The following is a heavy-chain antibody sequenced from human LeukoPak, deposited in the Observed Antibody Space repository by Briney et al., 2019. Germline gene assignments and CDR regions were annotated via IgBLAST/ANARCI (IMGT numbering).Heavy chain of an antibody. CDR3: ARLYYGSGRVDY. CDR1: GYSISSGYY. CDR2: IYHSGST. D-gene: IGHD3-10*01. V-gene: IGHV4-38-2*01. Sequence: SGTLTLTCAVSGYSISSGYYWGWIRQPPGKGLEWIGSIYHSGSTYYNPSLKSRVTISVDTSKNQFSLKLSSVTAADTAVYYCARLYYGSGRVDYWGQGTLVTVSS. J-gene: IGHJ4*02.